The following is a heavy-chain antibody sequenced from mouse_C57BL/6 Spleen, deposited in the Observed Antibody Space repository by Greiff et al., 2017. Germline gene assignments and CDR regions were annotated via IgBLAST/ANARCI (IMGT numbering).Heavy chain of an antibody. CDR3: ARSWELGFAY. J-gene: IGHJ3*01. V-gene: IGHV1-82*01. Sequence: QVQLQQSGPELVKPGASVKISCKASGYAFSSSWMNWVKQRPGKGLEWIGRIYPGDGDTNYNGKFKGKATLTAYKSSSTAYMQLSSLTSEDSAVYFCARSWELGFAYWGQGTLVTVSA. D-gene: IGHD4-1*01. CDR2: IYPGDGDT. CDR1: GYAFSSSW.